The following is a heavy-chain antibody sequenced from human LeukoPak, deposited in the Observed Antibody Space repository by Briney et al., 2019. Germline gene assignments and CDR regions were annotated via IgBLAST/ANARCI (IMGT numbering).Heavy chain of an antibody. Sequence: GGSLRLSCAASGFTFTSYWMTGVRQAPGKGLEWVANIKQDGSDKYYVDSVKGRFTISRDNANNSVCLQMDSLRAEDTAVYYCARLVFAYGRSFDSWGQGTVVTVSS. J-gene: IGHJ4*02. D-gene: IGHD3-10*01. CDR2: IKQDGSDK. CDR3: ARLVFAYGRSFDS. CDR1: GFTFTSYW. V-gene: IGHV3-7*04.